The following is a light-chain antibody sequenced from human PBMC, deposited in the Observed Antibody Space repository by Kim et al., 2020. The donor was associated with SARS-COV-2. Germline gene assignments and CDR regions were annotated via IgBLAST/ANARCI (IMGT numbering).Light chain of an antibody. V-gene: IGKV1-39*01. Sequence: GDRVTITCRASQSIGNYLNWYQQKPGRAPNLLIYAASSLQSGVPSRFSGSGSGTDFTLTMSGLQPEDFATYYCQQSYSTPLTFGGGTRVEIK. J-gene: IGKJ4*01. CDR2: AAS. CDR3: QQSYSTPLT. CDR1: QSIGNY.